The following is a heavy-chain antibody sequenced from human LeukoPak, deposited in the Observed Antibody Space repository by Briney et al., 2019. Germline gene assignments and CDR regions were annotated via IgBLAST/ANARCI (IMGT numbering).Heavy chain of an antibody. J-gene: IGHJ6*03. CDR1: GFTFSSYW. V-gene: IGHV3-7*01. CDR2: IKQDGSEK. D-gene: IGHD2-15*01. CDR3: ARVGPHQTSYCSGGSCYSISYYYYYYMDV. Sequence: PGGSLRLSCAASGFTFSSYWMSWVRQAPGKGLEWVANIKQDGSEKYYVDSVKGRFTISRDNAKNSLYLQMNSLRAEDTAVYYCARVGPHQTSYCSGGSCYSISYYYYYYMDVWGKGTTVTVSS.